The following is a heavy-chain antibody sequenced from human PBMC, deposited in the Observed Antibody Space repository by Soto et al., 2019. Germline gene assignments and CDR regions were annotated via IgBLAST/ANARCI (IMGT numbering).Heavy chain of an antibody. Sequence: EVQLLESGGGLVQPGGSPRLSCAASGFTFSSYAMSWVRQAPGKGLEWVSAISGSGGSTYYADSVKGRFIISRDNSKNTLYLQMNSLRAEDTAVYYCAKAMWSSSAPDAFDIWGQGTMVTVSS. CDR3: AKAMWSSSAPDAFDI. CDR1: GFTFSSYA. CDR2: ISGSGGST. J-gene: IGHJ3*02. D-gene: IGHD6-6*01. V-gene: IGHV3-23*01.